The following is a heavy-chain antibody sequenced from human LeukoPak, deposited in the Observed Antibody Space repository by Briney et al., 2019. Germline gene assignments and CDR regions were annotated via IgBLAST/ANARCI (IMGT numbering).Heavy chain of an antibody. Sequence: AASVKVSCKASGGTFSSYAISWVRQAPGQGLEWMGGFIPIFGTANYAQKFQGRVTITADESTSIAYMELSSLRSEDTAVYYCARVKGSSSWYLIYAYFAYWGQGTLVTVSS. J-gene: IGHJ4*02. V-gene: IGHV1-69*01. CDR1: GGTFSSYA. D-gene: IGHD6-13*01. CDR3: ARVKGSSSWYLIYAYFAY. CDR2: FIPIFGTA.